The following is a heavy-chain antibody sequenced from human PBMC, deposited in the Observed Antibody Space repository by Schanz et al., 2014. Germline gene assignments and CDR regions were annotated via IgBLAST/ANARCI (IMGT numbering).Heavy chain of an antibody. Sequence: DVQLVDSGGGLVQPGGSLRLSCAASGFTVSNSYIHWVRQAPGKGLEWVSYISGSSSTKYYADSVKGRFTISRDNSKNTLYLQMKSLRVEDTAVYYCVKDPDKYNWNDVEGMDVWGPGTTVTVSS. D-gene: IGHD1-1*01. J-gene: IGHJ6*01. CDR3: VKDPDKYNWNDVEGMDV. CDR2: ISGSSSTK. V-gene: IGHV3-48*01. CDR1: GFTVSNSY.